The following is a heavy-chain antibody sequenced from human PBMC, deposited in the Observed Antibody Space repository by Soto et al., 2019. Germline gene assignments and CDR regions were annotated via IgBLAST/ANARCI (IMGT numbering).Heavy chain of an antibody. CDR2: IHSSGST. CDR3: ARTGGSFFDL. CDR1: GGSISSGGYY. V-gene: IGHV4-31*03. J-gene: IGHJ4*02. D-gene: IGHD1-26*01. Sequence: SSETLSLTCTVSGGSISSGGYYWSWLRQHPGKGLEWIGYIHSSGSTYFNPSLKSRVTISADTSKNQFSLKLSSVTAADTAVYYCARTGGSFFDLWGQGTLVTVSS.